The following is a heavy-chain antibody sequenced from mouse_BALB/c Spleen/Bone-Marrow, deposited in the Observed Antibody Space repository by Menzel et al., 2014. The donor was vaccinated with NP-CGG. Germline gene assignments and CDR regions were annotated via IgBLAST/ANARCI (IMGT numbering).Heavy chain of an antibody. Sequence: EVHLVESGGGLVQPGGSLKLSCAASGFDFSGFWMGWVRQAPGKGLEWIGEINPDSNTINYTPSLKDRFIISRDNTKNTLYLQMSKVRSEDTALYYCGRLGYYGRFAYWSQGTLVTVSA. CDR1: GFDFSGFW. CDR3: GRLGYYGRFAY. J-gene: IGHJ3*01. D-gene: IGHD2-3*01. V-gene: IGHV4-1*02. CDR2: INPDSNTI.